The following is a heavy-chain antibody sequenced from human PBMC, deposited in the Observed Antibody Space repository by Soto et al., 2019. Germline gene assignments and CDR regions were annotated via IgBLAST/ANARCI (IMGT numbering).Heavy chain of an antibody. CDR3: AAGGGLPRYY. CDR2: IYHSGST. Sequence: QLQLQESGSGLVKPSQTLSLTCAVSGGSISSGGYSWSWIRQPPGKGLEWIGYIYHSGSTYYNPSLKTRVTTSVDRSKNQFSLKLSSVTAADTAVYCCAAGGGLPRYYWGQGTLVTVSS. V-gene: IGHV4-30-2*01. J-gene: IGHJ4*02. D-gene: IGHD5-12*01. CDR1: GGSISSGGYS.